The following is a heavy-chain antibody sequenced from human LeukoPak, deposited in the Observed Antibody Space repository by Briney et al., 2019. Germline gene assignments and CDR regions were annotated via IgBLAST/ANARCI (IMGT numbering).Heavy chain of an antibody. CDR1: GFTFSSYG. D-gene: IGHD1-26*01. Sequence: PGGSLTLSCAASGFTFSSYGMSWVRQAPGKGLEWVSGISGSGGSTYYADSVKGRFTISRDNSKNTMYLQMNSLRVEDTAVYYCAKDGRVRGSYYLDYWGQGTLVTVSS. CDR3: AKDGRVRGSYYLDY. J-gene: IGHJ4*02. V-gene: IGHV3-23*01. CDR2: ISGSGGST.